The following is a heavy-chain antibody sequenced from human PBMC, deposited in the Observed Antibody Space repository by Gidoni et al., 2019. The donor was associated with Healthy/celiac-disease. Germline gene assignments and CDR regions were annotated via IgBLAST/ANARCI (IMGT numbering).Heavy chain of an antibody. CDR1: GDSVSSNSAA. CDR3: ARDRLDYYDSSGYPSRRYYYYYGMDV. J-gene: IGHJ6*02. D-gene: IGHD3-22*01. CDR2: TYYRSKWYN. Sequence: QVQLQQSGPGLVKPSQTLSLTCAISGDSVSSNSAAWNWIRQSSSRGLEWLGRTYYRSKWYNDYAVSVKSRITINPDTSKNQFSLQLNSVTPEDTAVYYCARDRLDYYDSSGYPSRRYYYYYGMDVWGQGTTVTVSS. V-gene: IGHV6-1*01.